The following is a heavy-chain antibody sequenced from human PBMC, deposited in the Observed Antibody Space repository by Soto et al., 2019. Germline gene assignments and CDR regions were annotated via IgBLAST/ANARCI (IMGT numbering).Heavy chain of an antibody. J-gene: IGHJ5*02. Sequence: SVKVSCKASGGTFSSYTISWVRQAPGQGLEWMGRIIPILGIANYAQKFQGRVTITADKSTSTAYMELSSLRSEDTAVYYCARAIGGVVRSCWFDPWGQGTLVTVSS. V-gene: IGHV1-69*02. D-gene: IGHD2-8*01. CDR1: GGTFSSYT. CDR2: IIPILGIA. CDR3: ARAIGGVVRSCWFDP.